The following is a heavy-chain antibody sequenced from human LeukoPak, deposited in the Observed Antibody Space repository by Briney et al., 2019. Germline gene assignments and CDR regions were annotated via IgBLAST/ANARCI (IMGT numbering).Heavy chain of an antibody. D-gene: IGHD6-19*01. J-gene: IGHJ5*02. Sequence: SETLSLTCTVSGGSISSYYWSWIRQPPGKGLEWIGYIYYSGSTNYNPSLKSRVTISVGTSKNQFSLKLSSVTAADTAVYYCARERYSSGWPTWGQGTLVTVSS. CDR2: IYYSGST. V-gene: IGHV4-59*01. CDR1: GGSISSYY. CDR3: ARERYSSGWPT.